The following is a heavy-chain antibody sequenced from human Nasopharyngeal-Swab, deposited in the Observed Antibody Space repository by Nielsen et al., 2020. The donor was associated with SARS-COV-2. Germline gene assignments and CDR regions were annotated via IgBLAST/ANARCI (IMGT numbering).Heavy chain of an antibody. CDR2: INHNGST. V-gene: IGHV4-34*01. D-gene: IGHD1-26*01. CDR1: GGSFSGYY. Sequence: SETLSLTCAVYGGSFSGYYWSWIRQPPGKGLEWIGEINHNGSTNYNPSLKSRVTISVDTSKNQFSLKLSSVTAADTAVYYCARGGGVGATPAPNAFDYWGQRTLVTVSS. CDR3: ARGGGVGATPAPNAFDY. J-gene: IGHJ4*02.